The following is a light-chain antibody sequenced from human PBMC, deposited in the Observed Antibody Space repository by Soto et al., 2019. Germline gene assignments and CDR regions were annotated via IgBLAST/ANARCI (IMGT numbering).Light chain of an antibody. V-gene: IGKV3-20*01. CDR3: QQYGSTPLT. CDR1: QSVRSNY. J-gene: IGKJ4*01. Sequence: EIVLKQSPDTLSLSPGERATLSCRASQSVRSNYLAWYQQKPGQAPRFLIYDASSRATGIPDRFSGSGSGTDXXLTIXXXXXEXXXXYXCQQYGSTPLTFGGGTKVDIK. CDR2: DAS.